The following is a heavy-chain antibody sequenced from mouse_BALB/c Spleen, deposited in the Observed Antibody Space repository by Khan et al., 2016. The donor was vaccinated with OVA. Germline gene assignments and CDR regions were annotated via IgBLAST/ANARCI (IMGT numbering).Heavy chain of an antibody. CDR3: ARQYSNSFFEY. Sequence: EVMLVESGGDLVKPGGSLKLSCAASGFTFSSFGMSWIRQTPDKRLEWVATISSGGSYTYYPDSVKGRFTISRDNAKNTLYLQMSSLKSEDTVMYYCARQYSNSFFEYWGQGTTLTVSS. D-gene: IGHD2-5*01. V-gene: IGHV5-6*01. CDR1: GFTFSSFG. J-gene: IGHJ2*01. CDR2: ISSGGSYT.